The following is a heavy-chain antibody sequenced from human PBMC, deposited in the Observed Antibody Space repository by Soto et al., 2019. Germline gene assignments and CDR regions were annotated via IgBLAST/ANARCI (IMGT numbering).Heavy chain of an antibody. CDR1: GFRKTSNC. V-gene: IGHV1-18*01. D-gene: IGHD6-25*01. CDR3: ARSRDFIAALGDNWFDP. Sequence: ASVKPTFEASGFRKTSNCMRWVRQAPRQGLEWMGWISAYNGNTNYAQKLQGRVTMTTDTSTSTAYMELRSLRSDDTAVYYCARSRDFIAALGDNWFDPWGQGTLVTVS. J-gene: IGHJ5*02. CDR2: ISAYNGNT.